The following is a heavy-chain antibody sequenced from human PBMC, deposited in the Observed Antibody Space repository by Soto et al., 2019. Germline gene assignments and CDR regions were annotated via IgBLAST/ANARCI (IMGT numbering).Heavy chain of an antibody. Sequence: ASVKVSCKASGGTFSSYAISWVRQAPGQGLEWMGGIIPIFGTANYAQKFQGRVTITADESTSTAYMELSSLRSEDTAVYYCARDSLGELLGFYYGMDVWGQGTTVTVSS. D-gene: IGHD1-7*01. J-gene: IGHJ6*02. CDR2: IIPIFGTA. V-gene: IGHV1-69*13. CDR3: ARDSLGELLGFYYGMDV. CDR1: GGTFSSYA.